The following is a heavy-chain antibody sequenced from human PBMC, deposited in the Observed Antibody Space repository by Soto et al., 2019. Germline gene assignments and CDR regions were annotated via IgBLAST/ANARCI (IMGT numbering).Heavy chain of an antibody. CDR3: ARDRGYESSLGLYF. V-gene: IGHV4-31*03. D-gene: IGHD3-22*01. Sequence: QVQLQESGPGLVKPSQTLSLTCTVSGGSISSGGYYWSWIRQHPGKGLEWIGYIYYSGSTYYNPSLKSRVTIAVDTSKKQFSLKLSSVTAADTAVYFCARDRGYESSLGLYFWGQGTLVTVSS. CDR1: GGSISSGGYY. J-gene: IGHJ4*02. CDR2: IYYSGST.